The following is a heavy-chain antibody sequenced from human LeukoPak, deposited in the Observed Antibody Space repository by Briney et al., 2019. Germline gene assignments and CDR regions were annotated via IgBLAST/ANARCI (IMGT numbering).Heavy chain of an antibody. D-gene: IGHD3-3*01. CDR2: IYTSGST. J-gene: IGHJ4*02. V-gene: IGHV4-61*09. CDR3: AREGYDSL. Sequence: SETLSLTCTASGGSISSGNYYWSWIRQPAGKGLEWIGHIYTSGSTNYNPSLKSRVTISVDTSKNQFSLKLSSLTAADTAVYYCAREGYDSLWGQGTLVTVSS. CDR1: GGSISSGNYY.